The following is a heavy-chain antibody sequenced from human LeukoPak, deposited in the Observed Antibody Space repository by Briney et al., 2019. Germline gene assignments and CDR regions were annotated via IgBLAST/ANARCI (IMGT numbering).Heavy chain of an antibody. CDR2: IIPIFGTA. CDR3: ARGGAYYDFWSGLTTFDY. D-gene: IGHD3-3*01. V-gene: IGHV1-69*05. CDR1: GYTFTGYY. Sequence: ASVKVSCKASGYTFTGYYMHWVRQAPGQGLEWMGGIIPIFGTANYAQKFQGRVTITTDESTSTAYMELSSLRSEDTAVYYCARGGAYYDFWSGLTTFDYWGQGTLVTVSS. J-gene: IGHJ4*02.